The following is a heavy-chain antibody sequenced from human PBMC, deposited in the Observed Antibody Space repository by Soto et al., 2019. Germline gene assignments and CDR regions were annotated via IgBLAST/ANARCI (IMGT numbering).Heavy chain of an antibody. J-gene: IGHJ6*02. Sequence: PSETLSLTCTVSGGSISSYYWIWIRQPPGKGLEWIGYIYYSGSTNYNPSLKSRVTISVDTSKNQFSLKLSSVTAADTAVYYCAREEGIMTAGMDVWGQGTTVTVSS. CDR2: IYYSGST. CDR1: GGSISSYY. D-gene: IGHD2-21*02. V-gene: IGHV4-59*01. CDR3: AREEGIMTAGMDV.